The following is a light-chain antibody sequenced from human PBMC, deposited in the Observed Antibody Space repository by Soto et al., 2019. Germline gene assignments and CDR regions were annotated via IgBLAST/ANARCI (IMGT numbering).Light chain of an antibody. J-gene: IGKJ5*01. V-gene: IGKV2-28*01. CDR2: QAS. CDR1: QSLLHRNGKNY. CDR3: MQGTHWPLT. Sequence: DIVMTQSPLSLPVTPGAPASISCRSSQSLLHRNGKNYLEWYLQKPGQSPQLLIYQASNRASGVPDRFSGSGSGTDFTLRISRVEADDVGVYYCMQGTHWPLTFGQGTRLEIK.